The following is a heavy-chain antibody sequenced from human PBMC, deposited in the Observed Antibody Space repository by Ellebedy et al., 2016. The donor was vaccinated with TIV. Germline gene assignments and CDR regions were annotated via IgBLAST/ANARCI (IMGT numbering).Heavy chain of an antibody. CDR1: GFSFRSYW. Sequence: GGSLRLSCAASGFSFRSYWMSWVRQAPGKGLEWVANIYQDGSAQYYVDSVKGRFTISRDNAKNSLFLQMKSPRVEDTAVYYCARRGSYGDYAVQVNSWFDRWGRGTLVSVSS. V-gene: IGHV3-7*01. J-gene: IGHJ5*02. CDR3: ARRGSYGDYAVQVNSWFDR. CDR2: IYQDGSAQ. D-gene: IGHD4-17*01.